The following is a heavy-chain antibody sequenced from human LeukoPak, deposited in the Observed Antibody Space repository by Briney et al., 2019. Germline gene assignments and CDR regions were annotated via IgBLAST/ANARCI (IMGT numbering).Heavy chain of an antibody. CDR2: INHSGST. V-gene: IGHV4-34*01. CDR1: GGSFSGYY. CDR3: ARGQARRKGYNWFDP. J-gene: IGHJ5*02. Sequence: SETLSLTCAVYGGSFSGYYWSWIRQPPGKGLEWIGEINHSGSTNYNPSLKSRVTISVDTSKNQFSLKLSSVTAADTAVYYCARGQARRKGYNWFDPWGQGTLVTVSS.